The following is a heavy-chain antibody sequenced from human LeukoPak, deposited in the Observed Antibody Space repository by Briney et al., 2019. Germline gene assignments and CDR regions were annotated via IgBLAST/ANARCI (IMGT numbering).Heavy chain of an antibody. CDR1: GDSVSSNSVT. CDR2: TYYRSTWYN. CDR3: ARNGDPGIFDY. J-gene: IGHJ4*02. Sequence: SQTLSLTCAISGDSVSSNSVTWNWIRQSPSRGLEWLGRTYYRSTWYNDYAVSVRGRITVNPDTSKNQFSLQLNSVTPEDTAVYYCARNGDPGIFDYWGQGTLVTVSS. V-gene: IGHV6-1*01. D-gene: IGHD7-27*01.